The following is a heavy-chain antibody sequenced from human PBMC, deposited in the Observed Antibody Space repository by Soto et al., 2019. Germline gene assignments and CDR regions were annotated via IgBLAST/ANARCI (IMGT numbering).Heavy chain of an antibody. V-gene: IGHV4-34*01. CDR3: ARLKRRGAFDI. CDR2: INHSGST. CDR1: GGSFSGYY. Sequence: QVQLQQWGAGLLKPSETLSLTCAVYGGSFSGYYWSWIRQPPGKGLEWIGEINHSGSTNYNPSLKIRVTISVDTSKKQFSPKLSSVTPADTAVYYSARLKRRGAFDIWGPGTMVTVSS. J-gene: IGHJ3*02.